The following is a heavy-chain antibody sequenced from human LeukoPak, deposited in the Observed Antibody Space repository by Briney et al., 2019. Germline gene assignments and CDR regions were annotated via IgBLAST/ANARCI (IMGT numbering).Heavy chain of an antibody. Sequence: SETLSLTCTVSGGSINNYFWTWIRQPPGKGLEWIGYINYSGSTNYNPSLKSRVTISVDTSKHHFSLKLNSVTAADTAVYYCARNRVVGAPNFDYWGQGTLVTVFS. CDR1: GGSINNYF. CDR3: ARNRVVGAPNFDY. V-gene: IGHV4-59*01. CDR2: INYSGST. J-gene: IGHJ4*02. D-gene: IGHD1-26*01.